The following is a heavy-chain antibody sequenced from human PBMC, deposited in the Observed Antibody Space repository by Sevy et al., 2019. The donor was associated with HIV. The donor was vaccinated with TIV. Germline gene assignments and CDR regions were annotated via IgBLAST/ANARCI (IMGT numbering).Heavy chain of an antibody. Sequence: SETLSLTCTVSGGSISLYYWSWIRQPAGKGLEWIGHIYGSGSTSYNPSLKSRVTMLVDTSQNQISLKLTSVTAADTAVYYCAREAKLGAPLGYWGQGTLVTVSS. CDR2: IYGSGST. D-gene: IGHD3-16*01. V-gene: IGHV4-4*07. CDR3: AREAKLGAPLGY. J-gene: IGHJ4*02. CDR1: GGSISLYY.